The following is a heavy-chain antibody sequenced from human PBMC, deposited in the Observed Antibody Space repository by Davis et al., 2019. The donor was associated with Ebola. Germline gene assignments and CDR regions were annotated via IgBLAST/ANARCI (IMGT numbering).Heavy chain of an antibody. CDR1: GGSMTDYY. D-gene: IGHD3-22*01. J-gene: IGHJ4*02. V-gene: IGHV4-59*08. CDR3: ARHERYYYDSSGYSTSYYFDY. CDR2: IYYLGST. Sequence: SETLSLTCTVSGGSMTDYYWSWIRQSPGRGLEWIGYIYYLGSTIYNPSLQSRVTISVDTSKNQFSLKLSSVTAADTAVYYCARHERYYYDSSGYSTSYYFDYWGQGTLVTVSS.